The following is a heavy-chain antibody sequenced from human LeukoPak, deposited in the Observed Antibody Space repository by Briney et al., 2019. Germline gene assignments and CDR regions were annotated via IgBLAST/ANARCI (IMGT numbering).Heavy chain of an antibody. CDR1: GGTFSSYA. CDR3: ARGGYSYGVPLGY. J-gene: IGHJ4*02. CDR2: IIPIFGTA. V-gene: IGHV1-69*13. D-gene: IGHD5-18*01. Sequence: SVKVSCKASGGTFSSYAISWVRQAPGQGLEWMGGIIPIFGTANYAQKFQGRVTITADESTSTAYMELSSLRSEDTAVYYCARGGYSYGVPLGYWGQGTLVTVSS.